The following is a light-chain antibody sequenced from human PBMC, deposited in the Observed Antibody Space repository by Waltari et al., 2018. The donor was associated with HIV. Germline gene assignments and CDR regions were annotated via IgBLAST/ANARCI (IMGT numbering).Light chain of an antibody. V-gene: IGKV1-5*03. J-gene: IGKJ1*01. Sequence: DIQMTQSPSTVSAAVGDNVTFTCRANESIGIWLAWYQQRSGEGPRLLVYKASTLQSGVPSRFTAYGSATEFALTIGSLQPDDSATYYCQQYSSYWTFGQGTKLEI. CDR1: ESIGIW. CDR3: QQYSSYWT. CDR2: KAS.